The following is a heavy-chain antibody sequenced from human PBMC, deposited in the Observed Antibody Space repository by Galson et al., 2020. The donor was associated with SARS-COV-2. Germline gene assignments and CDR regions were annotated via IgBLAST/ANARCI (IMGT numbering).Heavy chain of an antibody. J-gene: IGHJ3*02. V-gene: IGHV3-21*06. CDR2: INSRSSYI. D-gene: IGHD6-19*01. CDR1: GFTFTAYT. Sequence: GGSLRLSCAASGFTFTAYTMNWVRQAPGKGLEWVSSINSRSSYIDYTDSVKGRFTISRDNAKNSLYLQINSLRAEDTAVYYCARDIGGSSGFFDIWGQGTMVTVSS. CDR3: ARDIGGSSGFFDI.